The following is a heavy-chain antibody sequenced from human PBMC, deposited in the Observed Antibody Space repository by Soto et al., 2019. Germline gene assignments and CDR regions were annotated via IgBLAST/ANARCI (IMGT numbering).Heavy chain of an antibody. J-gene: IGHJ5*02. D-gene: IGHD2-15*01. CDR3: ARQVVAYCSGGSCYSPNRHWFDP. V-gene: IGHV3-74*01. CDR1: GFTFSSHW. CDR2: INSDGSST. Sequence: GSLRLSCAVSGFTFSSHWMHSVRQAPGKWLAWVSRINSDGSSTNYADSVKGRFTISRDNAKNTLYLQMNSLGADDTAVYYCARQVVAYCSGGSCYSPNRHWFDPWGQGTQVTVSS.